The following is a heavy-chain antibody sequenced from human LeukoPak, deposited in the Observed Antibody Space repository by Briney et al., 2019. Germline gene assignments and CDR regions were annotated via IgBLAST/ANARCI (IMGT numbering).Heavy chain of an antibody. CDR1: GFTVSSNY. CDR2: IYSGGST. J-gene: IGHJ3*02. CDR3: ARDGSGGGYDRAFDI. V-gene: IGHV3-66*01. Sequence: GGSLRLSCAASGFTVSSNYMSWVRQAPGKGLEWVSVIYSGGSTYYADSVKGRFTISRDNSKNTLYLQMNSLRAEDTAVYYCARDGSGGGYDRAFDIWGQGTMVTVSS. D-gene: IGHD5-12*01.